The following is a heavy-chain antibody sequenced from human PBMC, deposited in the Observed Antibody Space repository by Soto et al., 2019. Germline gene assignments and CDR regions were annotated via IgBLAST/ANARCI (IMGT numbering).Heavy chain of an antibody. D-gene: IGHD3-10*01. CDR3: ARDRITLANDAFDI. Sequence: SETLSLTCTVYGGSISSYYWSWIRQPAGKGLEWIGRIYTSGSTNYNPSLKSRVTMSVDTSKNQFSLNLSSVTAAADTAVYYCARDRITLANDAFDIWGQGTMVSVS. J-gene: IGHJ3*02. CDR1: GGSISSYY. CDR2: IYTSGST. V-gene: IGHV4-4*07.